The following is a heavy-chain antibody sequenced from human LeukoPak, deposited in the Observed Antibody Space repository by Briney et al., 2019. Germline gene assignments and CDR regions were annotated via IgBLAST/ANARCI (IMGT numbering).Heavy chain of an antibody. Sequence: SETLSLTCAVYGGSFSGYYWSWIRQPPGKGLEWIGEINHSGSTNYNPSLKSRVTISVDTSKNQFSLKLSSVTAADTAVYYCARAPVSERGIAVAGTKYYFDYWGQGTLVTVSS. CDR3: ARAPVSERGIAVAGTKYYFDY. J-gene: IGHJ4*02. D-gene: IGHD6-19*01. CDR1: GGSFSGYY. V-gene: IGHV4-34*01. CDR2: INHSGST.